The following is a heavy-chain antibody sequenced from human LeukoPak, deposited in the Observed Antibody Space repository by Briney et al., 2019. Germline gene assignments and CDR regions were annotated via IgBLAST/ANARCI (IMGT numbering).Heavy chain of an antibody. J-gene: IGHJ6*02. CDR2: VNHSGST. Sequence: SETLSLTCAVYGGSFSGYYWSWIRQPPGKGLEWIGEVNHSGSTNYNPSLKSRVTISVDTSKNQFSLKLSSVTAADTAVYYCASVSRGMDVWGQGTTVTVSS. V-gene: IGHV4-34*01. CDR3: ASVSRGMDV. CDR1: GGSFSGYY.